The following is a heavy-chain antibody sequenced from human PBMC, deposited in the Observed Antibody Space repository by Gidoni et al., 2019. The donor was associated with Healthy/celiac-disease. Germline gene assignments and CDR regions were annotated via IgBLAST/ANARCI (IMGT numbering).Heavy chain of an antibody. CDR3: ARGGTGYCSSTSCYYYYMDV. J-gene: IGHJ6*03. D-gene: IGHD2-2*03. Sequence: QLQLQESGSGLVKPSQTLSLTCAVSGGSISSGGYSWSWIRQPPGKGLEWIGYIYHSGSTYYNPSLKSRVTISVDRSKNQFSLKLSSVTAADTAVYYCARGGTGYCSSTSCYYYYMDVWGKGTTVTVSS. CDR2: IYHSGST. CDR1: GGSISSGGYS. V-gene: IGHV4-30-2*01.